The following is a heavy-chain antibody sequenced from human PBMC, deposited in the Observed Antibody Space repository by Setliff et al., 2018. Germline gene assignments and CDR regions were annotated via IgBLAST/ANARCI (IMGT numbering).Heavy chain of an antibody. CDR1: GGSISNYY. CDR3: ARSPSSGWSDYYYYYMDV. V-gene: IGHV4-59*01. D-gene: IGHD6-19*01. CDR2: IYYSGST. J-gene: IGHJ6*03. Sequence: SETLSLTCTVSGGSISNYYWSWIRQPPGKGLEWIGYIYYSGSTKYNPSLKSRVTISVDTSKNQFSLKLSSVTAADTAVYYCARSPSSGWSDYYYYYMDVWGKGTTVTVSS.